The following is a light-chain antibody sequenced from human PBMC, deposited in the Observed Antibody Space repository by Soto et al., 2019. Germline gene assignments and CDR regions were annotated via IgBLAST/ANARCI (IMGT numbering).Light chain of an antibody. CDR3: QHYNSYPIT. J-gene: IGKJ5*01. V-gene: IGKV1-5*03. CDR1: QSISTW. CDR2: KAS. Sequence: DIQMTQSPSTLSSTVGDRVTMTCRASQSISTWLAWYQQKPGKAPKLLVYKASSLESGVPSRFSGSGSGTEFTLTISSLQPDDFATYYCQHYNSYPITFGQGTRLEIK.